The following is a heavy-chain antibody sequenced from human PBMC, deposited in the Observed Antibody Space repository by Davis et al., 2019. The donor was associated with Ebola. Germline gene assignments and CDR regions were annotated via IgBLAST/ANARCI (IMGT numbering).Heavy chain of an antibody. Sequence: GESLKIPCAASGFTFSSYGMHWVRQTPGKGLEWVAVIWYDGSKKYYADSVKGRFTISRDNSKNKVYLQMNSLRAEDTAVYYCARDAHDYDAFDIWGQGTMVTVSS. CDR3: ARDAHDYDAFDI. CDR1: GFTFSSYG. CDR2: IWYDGSKK. D-gene: IGHD5-12*01. J-gene: IGHJ3*02. V-gene: IGHV3-33*01.